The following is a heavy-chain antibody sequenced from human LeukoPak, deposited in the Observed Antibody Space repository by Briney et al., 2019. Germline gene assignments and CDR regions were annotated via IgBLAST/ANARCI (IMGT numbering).Heavy chain of an antibody. V-gene: IGHV4-4*02. CDR1: GGSISSNNW. J-gene: IGHJ4*02. D-gene: IGHD3-22*01. Sequence: PSETLSLTCAVSGGSISSNNWWGWVRQPPGKGLEWIGEINHSGSTNYNPSLKSRVTISVDTSKNQFSLKLSSVTAADTAVYYCASHYYDSSGPIFGYWGQGTLVTVSS. CDR2: INHSGST. CDR3: ASHYYDSSGPIFGY.